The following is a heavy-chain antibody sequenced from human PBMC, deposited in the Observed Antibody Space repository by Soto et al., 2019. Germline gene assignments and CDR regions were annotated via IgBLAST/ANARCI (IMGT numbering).Heavy chain of an antibody. CDR3: ARDAKGHYDSSGSRLDY. D-gene: IGHD3-22*01. Sequence: PGGSLRLSCAASGFTFSSYAMHWVRQAPGTGLERVAVISYDGSNKYYADYVKGRFTISRYNSKNTLYLQMNSLIAEDTAVYYCARDAKGHYDSSGSRLDYRGQATLVSVSS. J-gene: IGHJ4*02. V-gene: IGHV3-30-3*01. CDR2: ISYDGSNK. CDR1: GFTFSSYA.